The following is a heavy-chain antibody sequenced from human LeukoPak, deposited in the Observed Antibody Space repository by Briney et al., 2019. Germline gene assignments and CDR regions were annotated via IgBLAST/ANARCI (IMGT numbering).Heavy chain of an antibody. CDR2: IKQDGSEK. CDR1: GFTISSYW. J-gene: IGHJ4*02. CDR3: AKSHDMVVIPTTIPGVDY. Sequence: GGSLRLSCAASGFTISSYWMNWVRQAPGKGLEWVANIKQDGSEKKYVDSVKGRFTISRDNAKNSLYLEMNSLTAEDTAIYYCAKSHDMVVIPTTIPGVDYWGQGTLVTVSS. D-gene: IGHD2-2*02. V-gene: IGHV3-7*01.